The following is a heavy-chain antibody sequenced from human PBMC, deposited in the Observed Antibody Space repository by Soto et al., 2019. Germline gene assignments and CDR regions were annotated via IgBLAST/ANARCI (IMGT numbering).Heavy chain of an antibody. CDR1: GFTFSSYG. Sequence: GGSLRLSCAASGFTFSSYGMHWVRQAPGKGLEWVAVIWYDGSNKYYADSVKGRFTISRDNSKNTLYLQMNSLRAEDTAVYYCARVERTLYGDYGGDAFDIWGQGTMVTVSS. CDR3: ARVERTLYGDYGGDAFDI. J-gene: IGHJ3*02. CDR2: IWYDGSNK. D-gene: IGHD4-17*01. V-gene: IGHV3-33*01.